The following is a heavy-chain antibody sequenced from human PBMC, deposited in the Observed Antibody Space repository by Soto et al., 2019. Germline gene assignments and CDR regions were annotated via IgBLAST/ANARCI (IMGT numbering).Heavy chain of an antibody. Sequence: GSLILSCASSGFPFSCYSMSLVRQAPGKGLEWVSAISGSGGSTYYADSVKVRFTISRDNSKNTLYLQMNSLRAEDTAVYYCAKPYKKDYWGQGTLVTVSS. CDR1: GFPFSCYS. CDR2: ISGSGGST. D-gene: IGHD1-20*01. J-gene: IGHJ4*02. V-gene: IGHV3-23*01. CDR3: AKPYKKDY.